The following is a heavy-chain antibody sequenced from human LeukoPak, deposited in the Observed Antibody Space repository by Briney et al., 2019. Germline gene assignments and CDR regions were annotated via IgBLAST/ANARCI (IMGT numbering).Heavy chain of an antibody. CDR1: GFIFGSYW. CDR2: IKQDGSET. D-gene: IGHD6-13*01. J-gene: IGHJ4*02. CDR3: ARGVTSAWYLRYYFEY. Sequence: GGSLRLSCAASGFIFGSYWMSWVRQVPGKGLEWVANIKQDGSETYYVDSVEGRFTLSRDNAKNSLFLQMNSLRADDTALYYCARGVTSAWYLRYYFEYWGQGILVTVSS. V-gene: IGHV3-7*03.